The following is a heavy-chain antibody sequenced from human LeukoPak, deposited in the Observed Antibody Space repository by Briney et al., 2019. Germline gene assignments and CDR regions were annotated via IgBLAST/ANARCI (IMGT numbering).Heavy chain of an antibody. Sequence: PGGSLRLSCAASGFTFSSYAMSWVRQAPGKGLEWVSAISGSGGSTYYADSVKGRFTISRGNSKNTLYLQMNSLRAEDTAVYYCAKDLTQTVFRPYGMDVWGQGTTVTVSS. CDR2: ISGSGGST. J-gene: IGHJ6*02. CDR1: GFTFSSYA. CDR3: AKDLTQTVFRPYGMDV. V-gene: IGHV3-23*01. D-gene: IGHD1-14*01.